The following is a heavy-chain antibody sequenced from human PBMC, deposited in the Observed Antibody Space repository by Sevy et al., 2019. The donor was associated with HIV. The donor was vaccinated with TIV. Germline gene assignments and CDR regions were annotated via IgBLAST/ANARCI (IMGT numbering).Heavy chain of an antibody. Sequence: GGSLRLSCAASGFTPSTYGMHWVRQAPGKGLEWVAVIGYDGSKLYYADSVKRRFTFSRVNSKNPLFLQMDSLRAEDIAIYYCARDPRMYGDYLLAYFDYWGQGPLVTVSS. CDR3: ARDPRMYGDYLLAYFDY. CDR2: IGYDGSKL. CDR1: GFTPSTYG. D-gene: IGHD2-8*01. V-gene: IGHV3-33*01. J-gene: IGHJ4*02.